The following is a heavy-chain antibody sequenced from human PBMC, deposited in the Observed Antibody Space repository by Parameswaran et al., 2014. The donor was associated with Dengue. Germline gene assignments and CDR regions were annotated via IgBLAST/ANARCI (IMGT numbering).Heavy chain of an antibody. CDR3: ARFAFYYDIGANYLDGYFDL. D-gene: IGHD3-22*01. CDR2: ISTYNGKT. V-gene: IGHV1-18*01. J-gene: IGHJ2*01. Sequence: WVRQAPGQGLEWLGWISTYNGKTKYAQKVQDRVTMTTDTSTRTAYMELRSLRSDDTAVYYCARFAFYYDIGANYLDGYFDLWGRGTLVTVSS.